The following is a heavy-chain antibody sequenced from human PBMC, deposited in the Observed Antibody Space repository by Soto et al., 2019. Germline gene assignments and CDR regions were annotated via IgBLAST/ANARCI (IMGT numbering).Heavy chain of an antibody. CDR1: GGSMTSGDQY. CDR2: INHRGSL. V-gene: IGHV4-31*03. D-gene: IGHD3-10*01. J-gene: IGHJ4*02. Sequence: SETLSLTCTVTGGSMTSGDQYWTWIRHRPGEGLEWFGYINHRGSLYYNPSLKSRVSMSVDTSKNQFSLKLSSVTAADTAVYYCARGLVRFGEFYWGQGTPVTVSS. CDR3: ARGLVRFGEFY.